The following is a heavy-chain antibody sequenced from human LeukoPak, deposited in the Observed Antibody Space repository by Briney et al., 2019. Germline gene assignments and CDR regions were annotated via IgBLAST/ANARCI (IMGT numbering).Heavy chain of an antibody. CDR1: GGSISSYY. V-gene: IGHV4-59*01. CDR3: ARGLVGAIMIDY. Sequence: ASETLSLTCTVSGGSISSYYWSWIRQPPGKGLEWIGYIYYSGSTNYNPSLKSRVTISVDTSKNQFSLKLGSVTAADTAVYYCARGLVGAIMIDYWGQGTLVTVSS. D-gene: IGHD1-26*01. J-gene: IGHJ4*02. CDR2: IYYSGST.